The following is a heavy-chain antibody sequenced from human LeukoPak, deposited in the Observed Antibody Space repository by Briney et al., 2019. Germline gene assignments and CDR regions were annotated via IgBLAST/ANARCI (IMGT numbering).Heavy chain of an antibody. CDR2: INHSGST. V-gene: IGHV4-34*01. Sequence: SETLSLTCAVYGGSFSGYYWSWIRQPPGKGLEWIGEINHSGSTNYNPSLKSRVTISVDTSKNQFSLKLSSVTAADTAVHYCASWKGTCIDIWGQGTMVTVSS. CDR1: GGSFSGYY. D-gene: IGHD1-1*01. CDR3: ASWKGTCIDI. J-gene: IGHJ3*02.